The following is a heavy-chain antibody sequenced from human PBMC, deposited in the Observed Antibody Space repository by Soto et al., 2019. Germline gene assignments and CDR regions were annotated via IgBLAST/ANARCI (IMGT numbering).Heavy chain of an antibody. V-gene: IGHV4-34*01. Sequence: SETLSLTCAVYGGSFSGYYWSRIRQPPGKGLEWIGEINQSGSTNYNPSLKSRVTISVXTXXXXFXLXLXXXTAAXTAVYYCARISGWYYYYLMDFWGQGSSVTVSS. CDR1: GGSFSGYY. J-gene: IGHJ6*02. CDR2: INQSGST. CDR3: ARISGWYYYYLMDF. D-gene: IGHD6-19*01.